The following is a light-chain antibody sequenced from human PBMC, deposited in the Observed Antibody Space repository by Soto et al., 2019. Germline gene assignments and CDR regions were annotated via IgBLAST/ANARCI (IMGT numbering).Light chain of an antibody. V-gene: IGKV3-15*01. J-gene: IGKJ4*01. CDR1: QGICST. CDR3: QQHANWQLT. Sequence: EIVMTHSPATLSVSPGERATLSCRASQGICSTLAWYQQKPGQTPRLLIYGASTRATGVPARFSGSGSGTDWALAINSLQSEDFAVYYCQQHANWQLTVGGGPKVHIK. CDR2: GAS.